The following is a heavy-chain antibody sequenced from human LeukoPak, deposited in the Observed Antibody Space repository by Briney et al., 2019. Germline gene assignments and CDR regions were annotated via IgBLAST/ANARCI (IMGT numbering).Heavy chain of an antibody. J-gene: IGHJ4*02. Sequence: PSETLSLTCTVSGGSVSSGSYYWSWIRQPPGKGLEWIGYIHYSGSTNYNPSLKSRITISVDTSKNQFSPKLSSVTAADTAVYYCARENGDYVVDYWGQGTLVTVSS. V-gene: IGHV4-61*01. CDR2: IHYSGST. CDR1: GGSVSSGSYY. D-gene: IGHD4-17*01. CDR3: ARENGDYVVDY.